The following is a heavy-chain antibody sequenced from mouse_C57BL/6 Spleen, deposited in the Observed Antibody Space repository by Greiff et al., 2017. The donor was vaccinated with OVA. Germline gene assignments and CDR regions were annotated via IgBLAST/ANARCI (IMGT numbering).Heavy chain of an antibody. D-gene: IGHD2-2*01. J-gene: IGHJ2*01. CDR1: GYSITSGYY. Sequence: EVQLQQSGPGLVKPSQSLSLTCSVTGYSITSGYYWNWIRQFPGNKLEWMGYISYDGSNNYNPSLKNRISITRDTSKNQFFLKLNSVTTEDTATYYCARGLYYGYDFDYWGQGTTLTVSS. V-gene: IGHV3-6*01. CDR3: ARGLYYGYDFDY. CDR2: ISYDGSN.